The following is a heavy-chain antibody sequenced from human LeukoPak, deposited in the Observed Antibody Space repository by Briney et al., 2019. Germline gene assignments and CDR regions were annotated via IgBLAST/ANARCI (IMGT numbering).Heavy chain of an antibody. V-gene: IGHV1-69*02. Sequence: SVNVSCKASGGTFSSYTISWVPQAPGQAREWMGRIIPILGIANYAQKFQGRVTITADKSTSTAYMELSSLRSEDTAVYYCAKFCDHCAYDSSGLDAFDIWGQGTMVTVSS. CDR3: AKFCDHCAYDSSGLDAFDI. CDR1: GGTFSSYT. J-gene: IGHJ3*02. D-gene: IGHD3-22*01. CDR2: IIPILGIA.